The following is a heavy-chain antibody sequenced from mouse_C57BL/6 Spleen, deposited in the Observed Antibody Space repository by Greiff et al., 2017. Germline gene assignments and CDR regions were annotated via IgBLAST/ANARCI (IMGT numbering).Heavy chain of an antibody. CDR1: GFTFTDYY. Sequence: DVQLVESGGGLVQPGGSLSLSCAASGFTFTDYYMSWVRQPPGKALEWLGFIRNKANGYTTEYSASVKGRFTISRDNSQSILYLQMNALRAEDSATYYCARYSPTGTRGYAMDYWGQGTSVTVSS. V-gene: IGHV7-3*01. CDR2: IRNKANGYTT. CDR3: ARYSPTGTRGYAMDY. D-gene: IGHD4-1*02. J-gene: IGHJ4*01.